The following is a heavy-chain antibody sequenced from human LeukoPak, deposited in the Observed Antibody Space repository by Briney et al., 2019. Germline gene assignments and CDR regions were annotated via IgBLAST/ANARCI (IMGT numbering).Heavy chain of an antibody. D-gene: IGHD6-13*01. CDR2: ISGSGGST. J-gene: IGHJ4*02. CDR1: GVTFSSYA. V-gene: IGHV3-23*01. CDR3: AKARYSSSFPATDY. Sequence: GGSLRLSCAASGVTFSSYAMSWVRQAPGKGLEWVSAISGSGGSTYYADSVKGRFTISRDNSKNTLYLQMNSLRAEDTAVYYCAKARYSSSFPATDYWGQGTLVTVSS.